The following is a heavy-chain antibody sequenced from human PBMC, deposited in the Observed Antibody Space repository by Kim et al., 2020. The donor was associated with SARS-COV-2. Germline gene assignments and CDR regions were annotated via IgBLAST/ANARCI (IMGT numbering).Heavy chain of an antibody. CDR1: GGSITSYY. J-gene: IGHJ4*02. CDR2: IYYSGST. V-gene: IGHV4-59*01. CDR3: ARVFTGGDMKRVDY. Sequence: SETLSLTCTVSGGSITSYYWSWIRQPPGKGLEWIGYIYYSGSTNYNPSLKSRVTISVDTSKNQFSLKLSSVTAADTAVYYCARVFTGGDMKRVDYWGQGTLVIVSS. D-gene: IGHD1-1*01.